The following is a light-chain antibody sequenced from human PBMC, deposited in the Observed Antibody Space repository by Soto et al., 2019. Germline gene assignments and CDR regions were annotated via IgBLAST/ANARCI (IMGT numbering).Light chain of an antibody. CDR1: QSVSRN. J-gene: IGKJ1*01. V-gene: IGKV3-15*01. CDR2: GAS. CDR3: QQYNNWRT. Sequence: EIVMTQSPATLSVSPGERATLSCRTSQSVSRNLAWYQHKPGQAPRLLIYGASTRATGIPARFSGSGSGTEFTLTISSRQSEDFAIYYCQQYNNWRTFGQGTKMEIK.